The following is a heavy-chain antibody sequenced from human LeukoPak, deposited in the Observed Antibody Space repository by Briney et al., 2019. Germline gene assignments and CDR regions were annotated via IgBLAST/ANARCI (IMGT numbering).Heavy chain of an antibody. J-gene: IGHJ4*02. CDR1: GDSISGGSYY. CDR3: ATLGYSSGTDY. CDR2: IYTSGST. Sequence: SETLSLTCTVSGDSISGGSYYWTWIRQPAGKGLEWIGRIYTSGSTNYNPSLKSRVTISIDTSKNQFSLKLSSVTAADTAVYYCATLGYSSGTDYWGLGTRVTGSS. V-gene: IGHV4-61*02. D-gene: IGHD5-18*01.